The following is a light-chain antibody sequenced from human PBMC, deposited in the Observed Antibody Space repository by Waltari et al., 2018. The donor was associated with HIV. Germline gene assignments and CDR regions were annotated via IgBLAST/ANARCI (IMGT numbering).Light chain of an antibody. Sequence: DIQMTQFPSSLSASVGDRGTITCRASPSIRSYLHWYQHKPGEPPKLLFYAASNLPSGVPSRFSGSGSGTDFTLTITTLQPEDFATYFCQQSYNTPFTFGPGTKVDIK. J-gene: IGKJ3*01. CDR3: QQSYNTPFT. V-gene: IGKV1-39*01. CDR1: PSIRSY. CDR2: AAS.